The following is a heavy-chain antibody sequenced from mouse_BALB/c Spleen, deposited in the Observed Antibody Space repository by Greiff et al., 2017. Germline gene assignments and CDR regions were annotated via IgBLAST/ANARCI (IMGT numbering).Heavy chain of an antibody. V-gene: IGHV5-6*02. CDR3: ARRGITTASYAMDY. Sequence: EVKLMESGGDLVKPGGSLKLSCAASGFTFSSYGMSWVRQTPDKRLEWVATISSGGSYTYYPDSVKGRFTISRDNAKNTLYLQMSSLKSEDTAMYYCARRGITTASYAMDYWGQGTSGTVSA. D-gene: IGHD1-2*01. CDR2: ISSGGSYT. CDR1: GFTFSSYG. J-gene: IGHJ4*01.